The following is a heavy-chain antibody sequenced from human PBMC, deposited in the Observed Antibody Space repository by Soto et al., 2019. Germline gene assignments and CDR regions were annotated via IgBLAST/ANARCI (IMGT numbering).Heavy chain of an antibody. J-gene: IGHJ5*02. V-gene: IGHV5-51*01. D-gene: IGHD6-13*01. CDR3: ARVVPAAAGTPWFAP. CDR2: IYPGDSDT. CDR1: GYSFTSYW. Sequence: GESLKISCKGSGYSFTSYWIGWVRQMPGKGLEWMGIIYPGDSDTRYSPSFQGQVTISADKSISTAYLQWSSLKASDTAMYYCARVVPAAAGTPWFAPWGQGTLVTVSS.